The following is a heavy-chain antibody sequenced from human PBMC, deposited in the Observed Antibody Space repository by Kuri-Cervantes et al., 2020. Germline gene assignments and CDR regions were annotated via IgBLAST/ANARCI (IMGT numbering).Heavy chain of an antibody. CDR2: ISYDGSNK. Sequence: GGSLRLSCAASGFTFSSYAMHWVRQAPGKGLEWVAVISYDGSNKYYADSVKGRFTISRDNSKNTLYLQMNSLRAEDTAVYYCATSNTGVVVVPAAIYYGMDVWGQGTTVTVSS. CDR1: GFTFSSYA. V-gene: IGHV3-30-3*01. CDR3: ATSNTGVVVVPAAIYYGMDV. D-gene: IGHD2-2*01. J-gene: IGHJ6*02.